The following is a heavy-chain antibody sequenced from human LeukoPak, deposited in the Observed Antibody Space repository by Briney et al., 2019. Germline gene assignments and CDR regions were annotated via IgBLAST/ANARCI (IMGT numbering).Heavy chain of an antibody. D-gene: IGHD6-13*01. V-gene: IGHV3-33*01. Sequence: PGRSLRLSCAASGFTFSSYGMHWVRQAPGKGLEWVAVIWYDGSNKLYADSVKGRFTISRDNSKNTLYLQMNSLRAEDTAVYYCAREYSAGWFDPWGQGTLVTVSS. CDR2: IWYDGSNK. CDR1: GFTFSSYG. CDR3: AREYSAGWFDP. J-gene: IGHJ5*02.